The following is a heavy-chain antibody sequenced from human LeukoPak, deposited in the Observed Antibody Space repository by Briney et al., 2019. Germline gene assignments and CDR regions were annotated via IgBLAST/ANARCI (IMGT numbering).Heavy chain of an antibody. V-gene: IGHV4-38-2*02. CDR3: ARAYGGNSQYFQQ. CDR1: GYSISSGYY. D-gene: IGHD4-23*01. Sequence: PSETLSLTCTVSGYSISSGYYWGWIRQPPGKGLERIGSLHHSGRTNYNPSLKSRVTISLDTSKNHFSLKLSSWTAADTAVYYCARAYGGNSQYFQQGGQGTLVTVSS. J-gene: IGHJ1*01. CDR2: LHHSGRT.